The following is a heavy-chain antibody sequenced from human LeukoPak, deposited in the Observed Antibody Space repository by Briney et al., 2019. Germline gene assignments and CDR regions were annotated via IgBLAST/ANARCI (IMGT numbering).Heavy chain of an antibody. CDR2: ISGSGGST. V-gene: IGHV3-23*01. J-gene: IGHJ4*02. CDR1: GFTFSSYA. Sequence: GGSLRLSCAASGFTFSSYAMSWVRQAPGKGLEWVSAISGSGGSTYYADSVKGRFTISRDNSKNTLYLQMNSLRAEDTAIYYCAKHATEGGSSSTSSWDYWGQGTLVTVSS. D-gene: IGHD2-2*01. CDR3: AKHATEGGSSSTSSWDY.